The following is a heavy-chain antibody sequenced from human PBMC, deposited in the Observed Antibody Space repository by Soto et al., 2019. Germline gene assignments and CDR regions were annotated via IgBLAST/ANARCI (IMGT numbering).Heavy chain of an antibody. CDR3: TIVRVADSALDH. V-gene: IGHV3-30*02. Sequence: AGGSLRLSCVGSGFIFSNNGMHWVRQTPGKGLEWVAFMSYDGSDTFYADSVKGRFTISRDNSKNTLFLHMSNLRAEDTAMSYCTIVRVADSALDHWGQGTLVTVSS. CDR2: MSYDGSDT. CDR1: GFIFSNNG. J-gene: IGHJ4*02. D-gene: IGHD3-10*02.